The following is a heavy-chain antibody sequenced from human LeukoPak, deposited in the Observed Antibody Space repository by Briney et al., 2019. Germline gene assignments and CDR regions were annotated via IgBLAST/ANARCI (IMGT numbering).Heavy chain of an antibody. CDR3: AREVSEGFDF. Sequence: GGSLRLSCTASGFTFSGYSMNWIRQAPGKGLEWVSSFGTRSTSVYHAGSVKGRFAISRDNAKNSLYLQMNSLRAEDTALYYCAREVSEGFDFWGQGTLITVSS. J-gene: IGHJ4*02. CDR1: GFTFSGYS. CDR2: FGTRSTSV. D-gene: IGHD3-22*01. V-gene: IGHV3-21*01.